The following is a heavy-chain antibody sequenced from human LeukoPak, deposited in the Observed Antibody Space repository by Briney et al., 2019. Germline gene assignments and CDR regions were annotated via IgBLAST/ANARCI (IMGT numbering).Heavy chain of an antibody. CDR3: TRARGTIEKTYGDY. V-gene: IGHV3-33*01. Sequence: GGSLRLSCAASGFTFSNHGMHWVRQAPGKGLEWVADIWDDGSKKYYADSVKGRFTISRDDSKNTLSLQMSSLRVEDTAVYYCTRARGTIEKTYGDYWGQGTLVTVSS. CDR1: GFTFSNHG. J-gene: IGHJ4*02. D-gene: IGHD3-10*01. CDR2: IWDDGSKK.